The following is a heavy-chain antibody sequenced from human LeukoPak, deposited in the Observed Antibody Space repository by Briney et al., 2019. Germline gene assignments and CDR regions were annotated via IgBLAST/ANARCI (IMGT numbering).Heavy chain of an antibody. D-gene: IGHD2-8*02. CDR2: IFPRGGEI. J-gene: IGHJ4*02. CDR3: ATYRQVLLPFEG. Sequence: GGSLTLLCGASGLTFSTFPMIGLRHPPGEGLEGVSSIFPRGGEIHCADSVRGLFTISRDNSKTTVSLQMNSLTAEDTAIYYCATYRQVLLPFEGWGQGTLVTVSS. V-gene: IGHV3-23*01. CDR1: GLTFSTFP.